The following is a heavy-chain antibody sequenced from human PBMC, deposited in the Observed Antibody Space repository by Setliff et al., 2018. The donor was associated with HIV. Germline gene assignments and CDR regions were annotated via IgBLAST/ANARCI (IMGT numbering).Heavy chain of an antibody. CDR2: IYTSGST. CDR1: GGSISSGSYY. D-gene: IGHD2-15*01. V-gene: IGHV4-61*09. J-gene: IGHJ5*02. CDR3: AGVGCSGGKCYWFDP. Sequence: LSLTCTVSGGSISSGSYYWTWIRQPAGKGLEWIGQIYTSGSTNYSPSLKSRVIISVDTSKNQFSLKLSSVTAADTAGYYCAGVGCSGGKCYWFDPWGQGTLVTVSS.